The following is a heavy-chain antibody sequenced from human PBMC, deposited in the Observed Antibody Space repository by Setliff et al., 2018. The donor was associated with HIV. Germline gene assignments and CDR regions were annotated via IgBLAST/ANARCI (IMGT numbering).Heavy chain of an antibody. CDR3: ARRNYYGSGSTWDYGMDV. CDR2: IYYSGST. D-gene: IGHD3-10*01. J-gene: IGHJ6*02. V-gene: IGHV4-39*01. CDR1: GDFFSSDYY. Sequence: SETLSLTCTVSGDFFSSDYYWGWIRQPPGKGLEWIGSIYYSGSTYYNPSLKSRVTISVDTSKNQFSLKLSSVTAADTAVYYCARRNYYGSGSTWDYGMDVWGQGTTVTVS.